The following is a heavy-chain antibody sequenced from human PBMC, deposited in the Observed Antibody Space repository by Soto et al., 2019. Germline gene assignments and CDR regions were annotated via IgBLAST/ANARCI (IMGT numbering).Heavy chain of an antibody. D-gene: IGHD6-19*01. CDR1: GFSLSNGKVG. CDR2: IFSNDEK. Sequence: HVTLKESGPVLVKPTETLTLTCTVSGFSLSNGKVGVSWIRQPPGKALELLAHIFSNDEKSYRTSLKSRLTISEDTSKSQVVLTVTNVDPVDTATYYCARILFGRSVAGGYFYMDVLGKGTTVTVSS. CDR3: ARILFGRSVAGGYFYMDV. V-gene: IGHV2-26*01. J-gene: IGHJ6*03.